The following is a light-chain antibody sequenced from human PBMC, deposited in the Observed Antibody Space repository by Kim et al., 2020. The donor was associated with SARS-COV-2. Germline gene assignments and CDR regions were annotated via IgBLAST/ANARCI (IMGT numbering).Light chain of an antibody. CDR1: HSISTW. V-gene: IGKV1-5*03. Sequence: DIQMTQSPSTLSASVGDRVTISCRASHSISTWLAWFQQKPGKAPTLLIYKASNLQSGVPSRFSGSGSGTEFTLTISSLQPDDFATYFCQQYDLYPYTFGQGNKLEI. J-gene: IGKJ2*01. CDR2: KAS. CDR3: QQYDLYPYT.